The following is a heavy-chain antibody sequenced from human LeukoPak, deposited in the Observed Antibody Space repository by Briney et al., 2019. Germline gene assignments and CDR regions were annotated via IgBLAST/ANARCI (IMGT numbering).Heavy chain of an antibody. V-gene: IGHV3-23*01. CDR3: AKDRFWSGYYPI. CDR1: GFTFSSYA. CDR2: ISGSGGST. Sequence: GGSLRLSCAASGFTFSSYATSWVRQAPGKGLEWVSAISGSGGSTYYADSVKGRFTISRDNSKNTLYLQMNSLRAEDTAVYYCAKDRFWSGYYPIWGQGTMVTVSS. D-gene: IGHD3-3*01. J-gene: IGHJ3*02.